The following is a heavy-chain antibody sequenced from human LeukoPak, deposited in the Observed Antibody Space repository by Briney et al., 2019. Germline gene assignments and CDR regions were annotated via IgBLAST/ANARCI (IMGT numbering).Heavy chain of an antibody. CDR1: GYTFTGFF. D-gene: IGHD1-7*01. V-gene: IGHV1-2*02. J-gene: IGHJ4*02. Sequence: ASVKVSCKASGYTFTGFFMNWVRQAPGQGLEWMGRINPNSGDTSYAQKFQGRVTMTRDTSITTAYMDLSSQTSDDTAMYYCARWGELTGVGNWGQGTLVTVSS. CDR2: INPNSGDT. CDR3: ARWGELTGVGN.